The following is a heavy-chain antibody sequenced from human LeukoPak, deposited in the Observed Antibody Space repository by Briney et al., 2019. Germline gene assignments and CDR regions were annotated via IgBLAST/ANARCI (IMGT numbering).Heavy chain of an antibody. J-gene: IGHJ4*02. CDR1: GFTFTTYW. Sequence: GRSLRLSRAASGFTFTTYWMHWVRQVPGKGLVWVARIKGDGSSTRHADSMKGRFTISRDNAKNTLYLLMNSLRDDDTAVYYCVREGLECSGSSCQRAAFDYWGQGTLVTVSS. CDR2: IKGDGSST. CDR3: VREGLECSGSSCQRAAFDY. V-gene: IGHV3-74*01. D-gene: IGHD2-2*01.